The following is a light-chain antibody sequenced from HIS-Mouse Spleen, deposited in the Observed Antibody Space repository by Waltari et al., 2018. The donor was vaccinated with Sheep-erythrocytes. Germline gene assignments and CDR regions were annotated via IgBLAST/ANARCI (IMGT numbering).Light chain of an antibody. V-gene: IGLV2-23*01. Sequence: QSALTQPAPVPGSPGQSITISCTGTSRDVGSYNLVSWYQQHPGKAPKLMIYEGSKRPSGVSNRFSGSKSGNTASLTISGLQAEDEADYYCCSYAGSSTPWVFGGGTKLTVL. CDR3: CSYAGSSTPWV. CDR2: EGS. CDR1: SRDVGSYNL. J-gene: IGLJ3*02.